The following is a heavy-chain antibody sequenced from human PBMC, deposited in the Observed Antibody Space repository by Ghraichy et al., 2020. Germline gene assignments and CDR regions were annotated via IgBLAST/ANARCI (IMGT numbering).Heavy chain of an antibody. Sequence: SQTLSLTCAISGDSVSSNSAAWNWIRQSPSRGLEWLGRTYYRSKWYNDYAVSVKSRITINPDTSKNQFSLQLNSVTPEDTAVYYCARDQYDFWSGYTYYYYYYGMDVWGQGTTVTVS. J-gene: IGHJ6*02. CDR3: ARDQYDFWSGYTYYYYYYGMDV. CDR2: TYYRSKWYN. V-gene: IGHV6-1*01. D-gene: IGHD3-3*01. CDR1: GDSVSSNSAA.